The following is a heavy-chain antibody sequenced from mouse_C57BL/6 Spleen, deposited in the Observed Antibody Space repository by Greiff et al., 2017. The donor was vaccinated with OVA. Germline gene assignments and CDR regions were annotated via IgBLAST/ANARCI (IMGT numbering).Heavy chain of an antibody. CDR2: ISGQSNTYAT. V-gene: IGHV10-1*01. J-gene: IGHJ4*01. Sequence: EVKLVESGGGLVQPKGSLKLSCAASGFSFTTYAMNWVRQAPGKGLEWVARISGQSNTYATYYADSVKDRFTISRDDSERMLYLQMNNLKTDDTSMYYCVRHRDYYYYSMDYWGQGTSVTVSS. CDR3: VRHRDYYYYSMDY. D-gene: IGHD1-1*01. CDR1: GFSFTTYA.